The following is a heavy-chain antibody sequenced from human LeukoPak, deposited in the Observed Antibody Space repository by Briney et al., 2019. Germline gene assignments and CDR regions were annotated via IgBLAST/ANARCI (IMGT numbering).Heavy chain of an antibody. J-gene: IGHJ4*02. CDR3: AKSDCGGDGCKLLNY. Sequence: GGSLRLSCAASGFTFSNFNMAWVRQAPGKGLEWVSSISDGGDATGYAESVKGRFTKSRDNSKATVWLQMNSLRAEDTAHYYCAKSDCGGDGCKLLNYWAQGTLVTVSS. CDR1: GFTFSNFN. D-gene: IGHD2-21*01. V-gene: IGHV3-23*01. CDR2: ISDGGDAT.